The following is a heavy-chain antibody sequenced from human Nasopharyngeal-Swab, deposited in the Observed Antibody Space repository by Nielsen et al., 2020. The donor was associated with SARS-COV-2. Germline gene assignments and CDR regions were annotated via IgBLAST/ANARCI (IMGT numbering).Heavy chain of an antibody. CDR3: ARLNSLGVVFDY. CDR2: IDWDDDK. CDR1: GFSLSPSGMC. Sequence: SGSTLVKPTQTLTLTCTFSGFSLSPSGMCVSWIRQPPGKALEWLARIDWDDDKYYSTSLKTRHTISKDTSKNQVVLTMTNMDPVDTATYYCARLNSLGVVFDYWGQGTLVTVSS. D-gene: IGHD3-16*01. V-gene: IGHV2-70*11. J-gene: IGHJ4*02.